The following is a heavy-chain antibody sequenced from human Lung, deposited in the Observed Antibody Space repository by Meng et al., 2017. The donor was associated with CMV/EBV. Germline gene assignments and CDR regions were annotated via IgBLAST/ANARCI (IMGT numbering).Heavy chain of an antibody. CDR2: ISGSGGST. CDR1: GLTFSSHP. CDR3: ARGGPVAGKNWFDR. Sequence: GEXXKISCVASGLTFSSHPMTWVRQAPGKGLEWVSSISGSGGSTYSADSVQGRFTISRDNSKNTLYLQMSALRDEDTALYYCARGGPVAGKNWFDRWGQGTXVTVSS. D-gene: IGHD6-19*01. J-gene: IGHJ5*02. V-gene: IGHV3-23*01.